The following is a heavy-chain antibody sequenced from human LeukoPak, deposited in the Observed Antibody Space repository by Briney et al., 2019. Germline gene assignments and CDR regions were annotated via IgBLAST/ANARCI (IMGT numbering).Heavy chain of an antibody. CDR3: ARGRGSGSYYNSPGWFDP. CDR1: GFTFSSYA. Sequence: GGSLRLSCAASGFTFSSYAMHWVRQAPGKGLEWVAVTSYDGSNKCYADSVKGRFTISRDNSKNTLYLQMNSLRAEDTAVYYCARGRGSGSYYNSPGWFDPWGQGTLVTVSS. CDR2: TSYDGSNK. D-gene: IGHD3-10*01. V-gene: IGHV3-30-3*01. J-gene: IGHJ5*02.